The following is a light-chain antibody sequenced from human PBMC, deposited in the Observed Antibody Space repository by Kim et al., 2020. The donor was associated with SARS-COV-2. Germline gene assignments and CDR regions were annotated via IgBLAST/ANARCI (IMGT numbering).Light chain of an antibody. CDR1: SSNIGNNY. Sequence: QSVLTQPPSVSAAPGQKVTISCSGSSSNIGNNYVSWYQHLAGTAPKLLIYENNKRPSGIPDRFSGSKSGTSATLGITGLQTGDEADYYCGTWDSSLSAGVFGGGTQLTVL. V-gene: IGLV1-51*01. CDR2: ENN. CDR3: GTWDSSLSAGV. J-gene: IGLJ3*02.